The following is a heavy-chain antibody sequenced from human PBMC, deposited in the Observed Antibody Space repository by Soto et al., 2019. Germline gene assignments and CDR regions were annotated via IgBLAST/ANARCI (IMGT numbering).Heavy chain of an antibody. V-gene: IGHV4-31*03. J-gene: IGHJ5*02. CDR1: GGSISSGGYY. Sequence: SETLSLTCTFSGGSISSGGYYLSWIRQHPGKGLEWIGYIYYSGSTYYNPSLKSRVTISVDTSKNQFSLKLSSVTAADTAVYYCARQRYCSGGSCWSNWFDPWGQGTLVTVSS. CDR3: ARQRYCSGGSCWSNWFDP. CDR2: IYYSGST. D-gene: IGHD2-15*01.